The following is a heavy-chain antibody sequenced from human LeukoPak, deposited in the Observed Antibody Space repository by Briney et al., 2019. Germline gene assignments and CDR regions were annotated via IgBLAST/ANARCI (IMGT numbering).Heavy chain of an antibody. V-gene: IGHV3-33*01. CDR2: IWYDGSNK. CDR1: GFTFSNHG. Sequence: GGSLRLSCAASGFTFSNHGMHWVRQAPGKGPEWVALIWYDGSNKYYGESVKGRFTISGDNSKNTVYLQMNSLRVEDTGVYYCARDRLEAVTDDDYFDYWGQGTLVTVSS. CDR3: ARDRLEAVTDDDYFDY. D-gene: IGHD2-21*02. J-gene: IGHJ4*02.